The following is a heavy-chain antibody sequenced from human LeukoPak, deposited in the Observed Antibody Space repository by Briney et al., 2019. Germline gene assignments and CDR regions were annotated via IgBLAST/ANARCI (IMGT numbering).Heavy chain of an antibody. V-gene: IGHV3-30-3*01. CDR2: ISYDGSNK. CDR1: GFTFSSYA. CDR3: ARGSWGSSFEDI. J-gene: IGHJ3*02. D-gene: IGHD3-16*01. Sequence: GGSLRLSCAASGFTFSSYAMHWVRQAPGKGLEWVAVISYDGSNKYYADSVKGRFTISRDNSKNTLYLQMNSLRAEDTAVYYCARGSWGSSFEDIWGQGTMVTVSS.